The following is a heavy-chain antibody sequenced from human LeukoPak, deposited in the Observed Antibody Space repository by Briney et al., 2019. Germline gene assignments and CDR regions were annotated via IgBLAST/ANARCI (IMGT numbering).Heavy chain of an antibody. CDR3: ARSYSSGPYYFDY. V-gene: IGHV4-39*01. CDR1: GGSISSGSYY. D-gene: IGHD6-19*01. CDR2: IHYGGST. Sequence: SETLSLTCTVSGGSISSGSYYWGWIRQPPGMGLEWIGSIHYGGSTYFNPSLKSRVTISVNTSKNQFSLKLSSVTAADTAFYYCARSYSSGPYYFDYWGQGTLVTVSS. J-gene: IGHJ4*02.